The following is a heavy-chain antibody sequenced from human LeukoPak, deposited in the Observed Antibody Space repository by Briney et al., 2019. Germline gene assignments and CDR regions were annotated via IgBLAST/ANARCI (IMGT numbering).Heavy chain of an antibody. Sequence: SGPTLVNPPQPLTLTYTFSGFSLRTSGVGVGWIRQPPEKALEWLALTYWNDDKRYSPSLKSRLTITKDTSKNQVVLTMTNMDPVDTATYYCAHRLTVTGWFDPWGQGTLVTVSS. CDR1: GFSLRTSGVG. D-gene: IGHD5-18*01. J-gene: IGHJ5*02. CDR2: TYWNDDK. CDR3: AHRLTVTGWFDP. V-gene: IGHV2-5*01.